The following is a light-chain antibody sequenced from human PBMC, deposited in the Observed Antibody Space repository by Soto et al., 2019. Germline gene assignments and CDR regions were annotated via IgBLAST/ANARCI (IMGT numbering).Light chain of an antibody. CDR3: QHYDNLPPFT. V-gene: IGKV1-33*01. Sequence: DIQMTQSPSSLSASVGDRVTITCQARRDISNFLNWYQQKPGKAAKLLIYDASNLETGVPSRFSGSGSGTYFTFTIISLQPEDIATYYCQHYDNLPPFTFGPGTKVDIK. CDR2: DAS. CDR1: RDISNF. J-gene: IGKJ3*01.